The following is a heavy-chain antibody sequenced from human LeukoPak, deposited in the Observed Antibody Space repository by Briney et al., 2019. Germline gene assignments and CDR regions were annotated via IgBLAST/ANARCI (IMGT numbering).Heavy chain of an antibody. CDR1: GFTFSSYA. CDR3: AKDYSSMVYAIGFDY. CDR2: ISGSGGST. J-gene: IGHJ4*02. D-gene: IGHD2-8*01. V-gene: IGHV3-23*01. Sequence: TGGSLRLSCAASGFTFSSYAMSWVRQAPGKGLEWVSAISGSGGSTYYADSVKGRFTISRDNSKNTLYLQMNSLRAEDTAVYYCAKDYSSMVYAIGFDYWGQGTLVTVSS.